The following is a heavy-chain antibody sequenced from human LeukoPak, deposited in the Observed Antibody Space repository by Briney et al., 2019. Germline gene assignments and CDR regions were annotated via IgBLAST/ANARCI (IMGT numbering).Heavy chain of an antibody. Sequence: ASVKVSCKAAGYTFTGYYMFWVRQAPGQGLEWMGRINPNSGDTNYAQKFQGRVTMTRDTSISTAYMELSRLRSDDTAVYYCAREEGITIFGVVLYYFDYWGQGTLVTVSS. CDR1: GYTFTGYY. V-gene: IGHV1-2*06. D-gene: IGHD3-3*01. CDR3: AREEGITIFGVVLYYFDY. CDR2: INPNSGDT. J-gene: IGHJ4*02.